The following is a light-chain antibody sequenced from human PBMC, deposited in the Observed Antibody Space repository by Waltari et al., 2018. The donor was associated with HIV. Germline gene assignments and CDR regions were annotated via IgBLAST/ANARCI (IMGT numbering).Light chain of an antibody. V-gene: IGKV4-1*01. CDR1: QSVLYSSNNKNY. CDR2: WAS. Sequence: DIVMTQSPDSLTVFLGERATINCKPSQSVLYSSNNKNYLAWYQQKAGQPPKLLIYWASTRESGVPDRFSASVSGTDFSLTISSRQSEDVAVYYCQQYYSTPYTFGQGTKLEIK. CDR3: QQYYSTPYT. J-gene: IGKJ2*01.